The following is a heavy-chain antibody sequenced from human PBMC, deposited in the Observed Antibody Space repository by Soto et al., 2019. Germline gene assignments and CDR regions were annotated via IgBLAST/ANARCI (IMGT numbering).Heavy chain of an antibody. CDR2: IYPGDSDT. CDR1: GYSFTSYW. D-gene: IGHD6-13*01. J-gene: IGHJ6*02. V-gene: IGHV5-51*01. CDR3: ARTAAAGKYYYGMDV. Sequence: GESLKISCKGSGYSFTSYWIIWVRQMPGKGLELMGIIYPGDSDTSYSPSFQGHVTISADKSISTAYLQWSSLKASDTAMYYCARTAAAGKYYYGMDVWGQGTTVTXSS.